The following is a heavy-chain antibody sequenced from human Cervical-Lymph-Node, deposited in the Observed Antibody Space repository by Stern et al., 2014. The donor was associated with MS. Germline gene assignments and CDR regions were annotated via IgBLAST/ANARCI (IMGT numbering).Heavy chain of an antibody. D-gene: IGHD6-19*01. CDR3: ARDLYSSGWYDFAFDI. CDR2: IYTSGST. Sequence: QLQLQESGPGLVKPSQTLSLTCTVSGGSISSGRYYWSWIRQPAGKGLEWIGRIYTSGSTNYNPSLKSRVTISEDTSNNQLSLQLSSVTAADTAVYYCARDLYSSGWYDFAFDIWGQGTMVTVSS. CDR1: GGSISSGRYY. J-gene: IGHJ3*02. V-gene: IGHV4-61*02.